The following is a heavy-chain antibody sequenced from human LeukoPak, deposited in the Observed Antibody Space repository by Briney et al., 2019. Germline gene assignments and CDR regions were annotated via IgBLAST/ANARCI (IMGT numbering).Heavy chain of an antibody. CDR1: GFTFSSYG. Sequence: GRSLRLSCAASGFTFSSYGMHWVRQAPGKGLEWVAVIWYDGSNKYYADSVKGRFTISRDNSKNTLYLQMNSLRAEDTAVYYCARDGATQSMLDWRRGYSYGYLSFWDYWGQGTLVTVSS. D-gene: IGHD5-18*01. V-gene: IGHV3-33*01. CDR2: IWYDGSNK. J-gene: IGHJ4*02. CDR3: ARDGATQSMLDWRRGYSYGYLSFWDY.